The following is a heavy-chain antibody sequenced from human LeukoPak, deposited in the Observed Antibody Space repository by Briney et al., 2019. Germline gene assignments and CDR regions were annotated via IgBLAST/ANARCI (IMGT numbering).Heavy chain of an antibody. D-gene: IGHD3-22*01. Sequence: SETLSLTCTVSGGSISSYYWSWIRQPAGKGLEWIGRIYTSGSTNYNPSLKSRVTMSVVTSKNQFSLKLSSVTAADTAAYYCARAPYYYDSSGPLEAFDIWGQGTMVTVSS. CDR3: ARAPYYYDSSGPLEAFDI. CDR2: IYTSGST. J-gene: IGHJ3*02. V-gene: IGHV4-4*07. CDR1: GGSISSYY.